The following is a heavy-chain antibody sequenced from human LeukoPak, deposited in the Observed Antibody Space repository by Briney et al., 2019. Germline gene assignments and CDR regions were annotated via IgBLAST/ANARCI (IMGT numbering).Heavy chain of an antibody. J-gene: IGHJ4*02. CDR1: GGSFSGYY. CDR3: ARTSIAARPNRFDY. Sequence: SETLSLTCAVYGGSFSGYYWSWIRQPPGKGLEWIGEINHSGSTNYNPSLKSRVTISVDTSKNQFSLKLSSVTAADTAVYYCARTSIAARPNRFDYWGQGTLVTVSS. CDR2: INHSGST. V-gene: IGHV4-34*01. D-gene: IGHD6-6*01.